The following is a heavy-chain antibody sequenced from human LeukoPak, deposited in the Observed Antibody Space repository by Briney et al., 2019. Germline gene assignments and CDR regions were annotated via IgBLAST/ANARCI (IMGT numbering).Heavy chain of an antibody. CDR1: GDSVCSNGAA. J-gene: IGHJ2*01. CDR2: TYYRSKWCN. D-gene: IGHD1-26*01. Sequence: SQTLSLTCAISGDSVCSNGAAWNWIRQSPSRGLEWLGRTYYRSKWCNDYAVSVKSRITFNPDTSRNQFSLPLNSATPEDTAVYYCASGEPWGWYFDLWGRGTLVTVSS. CDR3: ASGEPWGWYFDL. V-gene: IGHV6-1*01.